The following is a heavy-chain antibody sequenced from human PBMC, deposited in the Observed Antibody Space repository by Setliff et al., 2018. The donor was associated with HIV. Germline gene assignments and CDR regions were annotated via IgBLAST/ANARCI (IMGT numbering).Heavy chain of an antibody. J-gene: IGHJ6*03. Sequence: SDTLSLTCNVSGVSISRYYWRWIRPPPGKGLEWIGYIYYSGSTNYNPSLKSLGTIAADTSKNQFSLKLSSVTAGDTAVYYCARQREVYGTVYYYYMDVWGKGTTVTVSS. V-gene: IGHV4-59*08. CDR3: ARQREVYGTVYYYYMDV. CDR2: IYYSGST. CDR1: GVSISRYY. D-gene: IGHD4-17*01.